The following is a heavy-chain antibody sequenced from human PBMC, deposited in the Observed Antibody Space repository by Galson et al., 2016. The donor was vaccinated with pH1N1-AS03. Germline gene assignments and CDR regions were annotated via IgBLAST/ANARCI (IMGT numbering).Heavy chain of an antibody. V-gene: IGHV4-30-2*01. D-gene: IGHD4/OR15-4a*01. CDR1: GDSISNGGYS. CDR2: IFHSGTT. CDR3: ARGPPGASVAYYSGMDV. Sequence: LSLTCAVSGDSISNGGYSWSWIRQPPGKGLEWIGYIFHSGTTFYTPSLKSRVTMSVDRPSNQFSLRLISVTAADTAVYYCARGPPGASVAYYSGMDVWGPGTMVIVFS. J-gene: IGHJ6*02.